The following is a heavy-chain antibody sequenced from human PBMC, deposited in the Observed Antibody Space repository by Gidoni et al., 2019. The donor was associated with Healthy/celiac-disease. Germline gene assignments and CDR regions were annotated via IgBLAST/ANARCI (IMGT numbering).Heavy chain of an antibody. V-gene: IGHV3-11*01. D-gene: IGHD3-9*01. CDR2: ISSSGSTI. CDR1: GFTFSDYY. Sequence: QVQLVESGGGLVTPGGSLRLSCAASGFTFSDYYMSWIRQAPGKGLEWVSYISSSGSTIYYADSVKGRFTISRDNAKNSLYLQMNSLRAEDTAVYYCARGGILTGYSSYYYYYGMDVWGQGTTVTVSS. CDR3: ARGGILTGYSSYYYYYGMDV. J-gene: IGHJ6*02.